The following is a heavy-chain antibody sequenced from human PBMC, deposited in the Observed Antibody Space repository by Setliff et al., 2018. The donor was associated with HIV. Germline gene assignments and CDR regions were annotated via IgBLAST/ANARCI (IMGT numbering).Heavy chain of an antibody. D-gene: IGHD6-25*01. CDR1: GGTFSGHY. CDR2: IHPSGDT. Sequence: SETLSLTCAVYGGTFSGHYWSWIRQPPGQGLDWIGEIHPSGDTYYNPSLQSRVTISVDTSKNQFSLNLSSVTAADTAVYYCARGLDSAKIHYWGQGTLVTVSS. CDR3: ARGLDSAKIHY. V-gene: IGHV4-34*01. J-gene: IGHJ4*02.